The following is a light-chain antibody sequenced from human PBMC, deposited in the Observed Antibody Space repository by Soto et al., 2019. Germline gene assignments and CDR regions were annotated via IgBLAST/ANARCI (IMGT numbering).Light chain of an antibody. V-gene: IGKV1-39*01. CDR2: GAT. Sequence: DFQVTQFPSSLSASLGETITITCRSRQSISNYVNWYQQRPGKAPKALIYGATGLQSGVPSRFSGHGSGTEFTLTITGLLPEDFATYWCQQAYTIPWTFGQGTKVEAK. CDR3: QQAYTIPWT. CDR1: QSISNY. J-gene: IGKJ1*01.